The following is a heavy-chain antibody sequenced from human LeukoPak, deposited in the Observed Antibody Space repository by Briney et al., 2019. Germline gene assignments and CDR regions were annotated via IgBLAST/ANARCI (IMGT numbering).Heavy chain of an antibody. CDR1: GFTFSSYW. J-gene: IGHJ3*02. Sequence: GGSLRLSCAASGFTFSSYWMSWVRQAPGKGLEWVANIKQDGSEKYYVDSVKGRFTISRDNAKNSLYLQMNSLRAEDTAAYYCARDTPDYYDSSGYMLGAFDIWGQGTMVTVSS. V-gene: IGHV3-7*01. D-gene: IGHD3-22*01. CDR3: ARDTPDYYDSSGYMLGAFDI. CDR2: IKQDGSEK.